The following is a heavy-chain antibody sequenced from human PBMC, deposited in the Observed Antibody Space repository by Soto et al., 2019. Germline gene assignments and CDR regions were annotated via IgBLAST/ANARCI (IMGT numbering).Heavy chain of an antibody. CDR1: GFTFGDYA. D-gene: IGHD6-6*01. J-gene: IGHJ6*02. V-gene: IGHV3-49*03. CDR2: IRSKAYGGTT. Sequence: PGGSLRLSCTASGFTFGDYAISWFRQAPGKGLEWVGFIRSKAYGGTTEYAASVKGRFTISRDDSKSIAYLQMNSLKTEDTAVYYCTRDFSAARHYYYYGMDVWGQGTTVTVFS. CDR3: TRDFSAARHYYYYGMDV.